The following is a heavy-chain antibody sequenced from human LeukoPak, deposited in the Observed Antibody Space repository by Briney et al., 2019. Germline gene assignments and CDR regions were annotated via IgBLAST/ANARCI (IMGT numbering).Heavy chain of an antibody. CDR1: GFSLSSYW. D-gene: IGHD1-26*01. CDR2: IISITTYI. V-gene: IGHV3-21*01. Sequence: GGSLRLSCAASGFSLSSYWMHWVRQAPGKGLEWVSSIISITTYIYYADSVKGRFTISRDNAKNSLYLQMNSLRVEDTAVYYCARDEWVGATNYMDVWGKGTTVTVSS. J-gene: IGHJ6*03. CDR3: ARDEWVGATNYMDV.